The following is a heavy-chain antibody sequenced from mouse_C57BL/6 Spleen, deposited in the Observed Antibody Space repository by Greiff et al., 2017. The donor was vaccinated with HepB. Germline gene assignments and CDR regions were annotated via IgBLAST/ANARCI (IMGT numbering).Heavy chain of an antibody. Sequence: EVKLMESGEGLVKPGGSLKLSCAASGFTFSSYAMSWVRQTPEKRLEWVAYISSGGDYIYYADTVKGRFTISRDNARNTLYLQMSSLKSEDTAMYYCTRGGYYYGSSYYAMDYWGQGTSVTVSS. CDR3: TRGGYYYGSSYYAMDY. CDR1: GFTFSSYA. CDR2: ISSGGDYI. D-gene: IGHD1-1*01. V-gene: IGHV5-9-1*02. J-gene: IGHJ4*01.